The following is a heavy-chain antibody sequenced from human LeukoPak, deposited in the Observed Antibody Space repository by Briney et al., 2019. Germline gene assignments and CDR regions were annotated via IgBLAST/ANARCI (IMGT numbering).Heavy chain of an antibody. CDR1: GFTVDSNC. CDR3: ARGGGYYGIDY. J-gene: IGHJ4*02. CDR2: IYSSGNT. V-gene: IGHV3-66*02. D-gene: IGHD1-26*01. Sequence: GGSLRLSCAASGFTVDSNCMNWVRQAPGKGLEWVSVIYSSGNTYYADSVKGRFTISRDNSRNRLNLQMNSLRSEDTAIYYCARGGGYYGIDYWGQGTLVTVSS.